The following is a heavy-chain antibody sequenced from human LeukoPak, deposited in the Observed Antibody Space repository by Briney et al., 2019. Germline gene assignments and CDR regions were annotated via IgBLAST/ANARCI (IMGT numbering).Heavy chain of an antibody. J-gene: IGHJ4*02. CDR2: VSYSGST. CDR1: GGSISSYY. V-gene: IGHV4-59*01. D-gene: IGHD2-15*01. CDR3: ARGYCSGGTCYRTVFDY. Sequence: SETLSLICTVSGGSISSYYWSWIRQPPGKGLEWIGYVSYSGSTNYNSTLKSRVTISVDTSKNQFSLKLSSVTAADTAVYYCARGYCSGGTCYRTVFDYWGQGTLVTVSS.